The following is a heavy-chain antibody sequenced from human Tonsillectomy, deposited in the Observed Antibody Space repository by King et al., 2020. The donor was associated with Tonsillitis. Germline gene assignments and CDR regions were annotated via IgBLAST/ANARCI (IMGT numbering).Heavy chain of an antibody. CDR1: GGTFSSYA. D-gene: IGHD7-27*01. J-gene: IGHJ4*02. Sequence: VQLVQSGAEVKKPGSSVKVSCKASGGTFSSYAICWVRQAPGQGLEWMGRIIPFLGIANYAQKFQGRVTITADKSTSTAYLELSSLRSEDTAIYYCARLGTHFDFWGQGTLVTVSS. CDR2: IIPFLGIA. CDR3: ARLGTHFDF. V-gene: IGHV1-69*04.